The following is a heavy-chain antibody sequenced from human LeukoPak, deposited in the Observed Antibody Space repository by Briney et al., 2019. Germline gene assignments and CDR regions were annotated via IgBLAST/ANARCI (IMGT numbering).Heavy chain of an antibody. D-gene: IGHD2-2*01. CDR1: GFTFSSYA. CDR2: ISGSGGST. CDR3: ASSKYCSSTSCYSNY. Sequence: GGSLRLSCAASGFTFSSYAMSWVRQAPGKGLEWVSAISGSGGSTYYADSVKGRFTISRDNAKNSLYLQMNSLRAEDTAVYYCASSKYCSSTSCYSNYWGQGTLVTVSS. V-gene: IGHV3-23*01. J-gene: IGHJ4*02.